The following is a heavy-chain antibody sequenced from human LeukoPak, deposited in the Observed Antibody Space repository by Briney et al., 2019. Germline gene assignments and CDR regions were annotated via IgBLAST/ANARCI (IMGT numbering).Heavy chain of an antibody. CDR1: GFTFSSYG. Sequence: PGGSLRLSCAASGFTFSSYGMHWVRQAPGKGLEWVAVISYDGSNKYYADSVKGRFTISRDNSKNTMYLQMNSLRAEDTAVYYCAKGLYSSGWYWGAWGQGTLVTVSS. J-gene: IGHJ4*02. V-gene: IGHV3-30*18. CDR2: ISYDGSNK. D-gene: IGHD6-19*01. CDR3: AKGLYSSGWYWGA.